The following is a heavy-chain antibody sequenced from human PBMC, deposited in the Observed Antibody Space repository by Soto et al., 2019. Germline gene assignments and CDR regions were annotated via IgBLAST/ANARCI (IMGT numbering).Heavy chain of an antibody. Sequence: QITLKESGPTLVKPTQTLTLTCTFSGFSLSTSGVGVGWIRQPPGKALEWLALIYWDDGKRYSPSLKSRLTITKDTPKTQLVITMTNRDPVDTASYYCAHARLPYSDAGMDVSGQGNTVTVSS. V-gene: IGHV2-5*02. CDR3: AHARLPYSDAGMDV. D-gene: IGHD2-15*01. J-gene: IGHJ6*02. CDR2: IYWDDGK. CDR1: GFSLSTSGVG.